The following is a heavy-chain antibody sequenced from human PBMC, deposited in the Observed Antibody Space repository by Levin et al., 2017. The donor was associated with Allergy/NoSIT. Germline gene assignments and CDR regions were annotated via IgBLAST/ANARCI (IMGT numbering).Heavy chain of an antibody. CDR2: IIPIFGTA. D-gene: IGHD6-13*01. J-gene: IGHJ3*02. V-gene: IGHV1-69*06. CDR1: GGTFSSYA. Sequence: WASVKVSCKASGGTFSSYAISWVRQAPGQGLEWMGGIIPIFGTANYAQKFQGRVTITADKSTSTAYMELSSLRSEDTAVYYCARGSGAADDAFEIWGQGTMVTVSS. CDR3: ARGSGAADDAFEI.